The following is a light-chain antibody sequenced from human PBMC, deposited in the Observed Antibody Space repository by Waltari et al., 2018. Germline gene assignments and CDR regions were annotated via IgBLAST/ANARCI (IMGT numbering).Light chain of an antibody. V-gene: IGKV3-15*01. Sequence: EIVMTQSQATLSVSPGERATLSCRASQSVSHNLAWYQQKPGQAPRLLIYGASTRATGIPARFSGSGSGTEFTLTISSLQSEDFAVYYCQQYNNWPITFGQGTRLEIK. CDR2: GAS. CDR1: QSVSHN. J-gene: IGKJ5*01. CDR3: QQYNNWPIT.